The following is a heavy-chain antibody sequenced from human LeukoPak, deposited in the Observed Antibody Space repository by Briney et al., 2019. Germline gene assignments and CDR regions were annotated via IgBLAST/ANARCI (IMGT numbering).Heavy chain of an antibody. CDR1: GFTFSDYY. V-gene: IGHV3-11*04. D-gene: IGHD2-21*02. Sequence: GGSLRLSCAASGFTFSDYYMSWIRQAPGKGLEWVSYISSSGSTIYYADSVKGRFTISRDNAKNSLYLQMNSLRAEDSAVYYCTTSLPHIVDVTTSDGGNWGQGTLVTVSS. J-gene: IGHJ4*02. CDR3: TTSLPHIVDVTTSDGGN. CDR2: ISSSGSTI.